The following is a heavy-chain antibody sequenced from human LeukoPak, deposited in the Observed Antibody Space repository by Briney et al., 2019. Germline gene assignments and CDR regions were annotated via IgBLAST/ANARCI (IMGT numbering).Heavy chain of an antibody. V-gene: IGHV3-33*01. CDR3: ARDVGIAARHMDV. J-gene: IGHJ6*02. D-gene: IGHD6-6*01. Sequence: GGSLRLSCAASGFTFSSYGMHWVRQAPGKGLEWVAVIWYDGSNKYYADSVKGRFTISRDNSKNTLYLQMNSLRAEDTAVYYCARDVGIAARHMDVWGQGTTVTVSS. CDR1: GFTFSSYG. CDR2: IWYDGSNK.